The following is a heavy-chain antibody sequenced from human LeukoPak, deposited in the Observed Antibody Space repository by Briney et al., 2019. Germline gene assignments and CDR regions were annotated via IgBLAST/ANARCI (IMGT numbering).Heavy chain of an antibody. D-gene: IGHD2-2*01. CDR2: IYSSGRT. CDR1: GFTVSANY. Sequence: GGSLRLSCAASGFTVSANYMSWVRQAPGKGLEWVSLIYSSGRTFYADSVKGRFTISRDNSKDTLYLQMNSLRAEDTAVYYCVRSTTSCLCDAFDVWGQGTMVTVSS. CDR3: VRSTTSCLCDAFDV. V-gene: IGHV3-66*02. J-gene: IGHJ3*01.